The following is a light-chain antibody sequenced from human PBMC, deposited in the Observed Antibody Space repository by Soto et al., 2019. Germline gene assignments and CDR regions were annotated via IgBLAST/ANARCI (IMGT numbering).Light chain of an antibody. CDR3: QHYNSYSEA. CDR2: KAS. J-gene: IGKJ1*01. V-gene: IGKV1-5*03. CDR1: QTISSG. Sequence: DIPLTHSHSTLSASLGDRVTLXFLASQTISSGLAWYQQKPGKAPKLLIYKASTLKSGVPSRFSGSGSGTEFTLTISSLQPDDFATYYCQHYNSYSEAFGQGTKVDI.